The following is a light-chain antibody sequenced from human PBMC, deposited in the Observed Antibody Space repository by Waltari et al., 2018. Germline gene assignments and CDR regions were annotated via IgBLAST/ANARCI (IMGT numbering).Light chain of an antibody. CDR1: QSLLHSNGNTY. J-gene: IGKJ2*03. CDR2: GGS. CDR3: VQAIAFPYS. V-gene: IGKV2-40*01. Sequence: DIVMTQTPLSLPINPGEPDSISCRSSQSLLHSNGNTYLHWYLQKPGQSPQLLIYGGSNRASGVPDRFSGSGSGTDFTLKISKVEAEDVGVYYCVQAIAFPYSFGQGTKVEIK.